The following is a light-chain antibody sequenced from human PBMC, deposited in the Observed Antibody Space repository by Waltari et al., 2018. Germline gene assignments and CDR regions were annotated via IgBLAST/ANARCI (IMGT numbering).Light chain of an antibody. CDR2: QDV. J-gene: IGLJ2*01. CDR1: HLGDKF. Sequence: SYELTQPPSVSVSPGQTASITCSGDHLGDKFACWYQQKPGQSPVLVIYQDVKRPSGIPERFSGSNSGNTATLTISGTQAMDEADYYCQAWDSSTVVFGGGTKLTVL. CDR3: QAWDSSTVV. V-gene: IGLV3-1*01.